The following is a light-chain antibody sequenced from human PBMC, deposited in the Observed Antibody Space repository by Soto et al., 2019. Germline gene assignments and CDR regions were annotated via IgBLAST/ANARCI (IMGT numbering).Light chain of an antibody. Sequence: QSVLTQPPSVSGAPGHRVTISCTGSSSNIGAGYDVHWYQQLPGTAPKLLIYGNSNRPSGVPDRFSGSKSGTSASLAITGLQAEDEADDYCQSYDSSLSGYVFGTGTKVTVL. V-gene: IGLV1-40*01. CDR3: QSYDSSLSGYV. CDR1: SSNIGAGYD. CDR2: GNS. J-gene: IGLJ1*01.